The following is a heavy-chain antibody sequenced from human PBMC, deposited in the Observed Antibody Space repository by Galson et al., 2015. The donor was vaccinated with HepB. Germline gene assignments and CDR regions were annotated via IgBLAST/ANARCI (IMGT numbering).Heavy chain of an antibody. CDR2: ISAYNGNT. CDR3: ATNMVPRKGLDY. J-gene: IGHJ4*02. CDR1: GYTFTSYG. V-gene: IGHV1-18*01. D-gene: IGHD3-10*01. Sequence: SVKVSCKASGYTFTSYGISWVRQAPGKGLEWMGWISAYNGNTNFAQKLQGRVTMTTDTSTSTAYVELRSLRSDDTAVYYCATNMVPRKGLDYWGQGTLVTVSS.